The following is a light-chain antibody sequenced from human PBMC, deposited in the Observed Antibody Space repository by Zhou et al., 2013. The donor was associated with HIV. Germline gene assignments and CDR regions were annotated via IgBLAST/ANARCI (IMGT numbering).Light chain of an antibody. J-gene: IGKJ5*01. CDR3: QHHNSLPFT. V-gene: IGKV1-5*01. CDR1: QSLTSW. CDR2: DAS. Sequence: DIQMTQSPSTLSASVGDRVTITCRASQSLTSWLAWYQQKPGEAPKLMIYDASNLETGVPSRFSGSGSGTDFTFTISSLQPEDFATYYCQHHNSLPFTFGQGTRLDIK.